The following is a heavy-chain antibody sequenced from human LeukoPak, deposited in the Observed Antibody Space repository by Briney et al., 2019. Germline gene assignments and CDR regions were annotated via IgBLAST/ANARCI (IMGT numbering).Heavy chain of an antibody. J-gene: IGHJ6*02. CDR2: ISDSSLTI. Sequence: PGGSLRLSCAASGFTFSSYEMNWVRQAPGKGLEWLSYISDSSLTIYYADSVKGRFTIARDNAHNSLYLQMHSLTDEDTAVYCCARDMDPKYGWGMDVWGQGTTVTVSS. CDR3: ARDMDPKYGWGMDV. V-gene: IGHV3-48*03. CDR1: GFTFSSYE. D-gene: IGHD3-10*01.